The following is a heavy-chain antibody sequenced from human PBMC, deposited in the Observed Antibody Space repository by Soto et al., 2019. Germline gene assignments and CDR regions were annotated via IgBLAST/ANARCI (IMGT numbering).Heavy chain of an antibody. J-gene: IGHJ6*02. CDR1: GYSFTSYW. CDR2: IYPGDSDT. D-gene: IGHD3-10*01. CDR3: ASSAMVRPGGYYYYYGMDV. Sequence: GESLKISCKGSGYSFTSYWIGWVRQMPGKGLEWMGIIYPGDSDTRYSPSFQGQVTISADKSISTAYLQWSSLKASDTAMYYCASSAMVRPGGYYYYYGMDVWGQGTTVTVSS. V-gene: IGHV5-51*01.